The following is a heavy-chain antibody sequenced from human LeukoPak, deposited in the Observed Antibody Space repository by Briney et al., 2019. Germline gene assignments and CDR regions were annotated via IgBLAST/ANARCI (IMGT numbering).Heavy chain of an antibody. CDR1: GGSISSCRYY. CDR2: IYDGGST. Sequence: SEILSLTCTVSGGSISSCRYYWGWIRQPPGKGLEWIGSIYDGGSTYYNPSLKSRVTISVDTSKKQFSLKLNSVTAADTAVYYCARDWAEWGQGTLVTVSS. CDR3: ARDWAE. V-gene: IGHV4-39*07. J-gene: IGHJ4*02. D-gene: IGHD7-27*01.